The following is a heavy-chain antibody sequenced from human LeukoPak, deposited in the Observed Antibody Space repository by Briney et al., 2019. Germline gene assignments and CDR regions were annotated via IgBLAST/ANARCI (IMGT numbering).Heavy chain of an antibody. CDR2: ISDNGYTT. J-gene: IGHJ4*02. D-gene: IGHD1-26*01. CDR3: AKDRLMGATKFFDY. V-gene: IGHV3-23*01. Sequence: GGSLRLSCEASAFTFSSYTMNWVRQAPGKGLEWVSSISDNGYTTYYADSVKGRFTISRDNSKNTLYLHMNGLRVDDSAVYYCAKDRLMGATKFFDYWGQGTLVTVSS. CDR1: AFTFSSYT.